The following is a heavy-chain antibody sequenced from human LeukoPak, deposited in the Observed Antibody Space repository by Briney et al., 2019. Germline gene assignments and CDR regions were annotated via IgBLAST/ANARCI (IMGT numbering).Heavy chain of an antibody. J-gene: IGHJ4*02. CDR3: ARENNDYGGKKAFDY. D-gene: IGHD4-23*01. CDR2: IHYSGNT. V-gene: IGHV4-30-4*01. CDR1: GGSSRSGDYF. Sequence: KASQTLSLTCAVSGGSSRSGDYFWSWIRQPPGKGLEWIGHIHYSGNTYYNPSLKSRVSISVDTSKNQFSLKLSSVTAADTAVYYCARENNDYGGKKAFDYWGQGTLVTVPS.